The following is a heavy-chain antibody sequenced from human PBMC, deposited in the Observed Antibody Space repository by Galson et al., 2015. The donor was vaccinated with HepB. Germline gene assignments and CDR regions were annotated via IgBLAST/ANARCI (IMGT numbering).Heavy chain of an antibody. CDR3: AKDIGSDILRGPYFDY. CDR1: GFTFDDYA. V-gene: IGHV3-9*01. D-gene: IGHD3-9*01. J-gene: IGHJ4*02. Sequence: SLRLSCAASGFTFDDYAMHWVRQAPGKGLEWVSGISWNSGSIGYADSVKGRFTISRDNAKNSLYLQINSLIAEDTALYYCAKDIGSDILRGPYFDYWGQGTLVTVSS. CDR2: ISWNSGSI.